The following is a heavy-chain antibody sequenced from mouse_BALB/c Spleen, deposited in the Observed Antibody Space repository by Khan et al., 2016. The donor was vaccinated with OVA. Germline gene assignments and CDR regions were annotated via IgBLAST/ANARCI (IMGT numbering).Heavy chain of an antibody. V-gene: IGHV1-37*01. J-gene: IGHJ3*01. Sequence: EVKLEESGPELVKPGASVKISCKASGYSFTGYFMNWVKQSHGKSLEWIGRINPYNGDTFYNQKFGGKATLTVDKSSRTAHMELLSLTSEDSAVYYCGTGPAWFAYWGQGTLVTVSA. CDR1: GYSFTGYF. CDR3: GTGPAWFAY. CDR2: INPYNGDT.